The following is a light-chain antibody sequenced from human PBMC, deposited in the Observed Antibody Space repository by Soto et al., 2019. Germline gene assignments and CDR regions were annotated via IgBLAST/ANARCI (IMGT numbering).Light chain of an antibody. J-gene: IGKJ1*01. V-gene: IGKV1-5*01. Sequence: DIQLTQSPCTLCASFVDIVTITCRASQNVSTSLAWYQHKPGEAPKLLMFDVSNLASGVPSRFSGSGSGTEFTLSISSLHSDDFATYYCQQYDYSRTFGQGTKV. CDR1: QNVSTS. CDR2: DVS. CDR3: QQYDYSRT.